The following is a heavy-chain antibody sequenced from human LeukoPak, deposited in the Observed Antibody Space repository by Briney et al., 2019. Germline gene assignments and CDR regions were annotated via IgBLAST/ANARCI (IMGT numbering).Heavy chain of an antibody. CDR2: INSDGSST. D-gene: IGHD6-13*01. V-gene: IGHV3-74*01. CDR1: GFTFSSYW. Sequence: PGGSLRLSCAASGFTFSSYWMHWVRQAPGKGLVWVSRINSDGSSTSYADSVKGRFTISRDNAKNTLYLQMNSLRAEDTAVYYCAREGRARGYFDYWGQGTLVTVSS. CDR3: AREGRARGYFDY. J-gene: IGHJ4*02.